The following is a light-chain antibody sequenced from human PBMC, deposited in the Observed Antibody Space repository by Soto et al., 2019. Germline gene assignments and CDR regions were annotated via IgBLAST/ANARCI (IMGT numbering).Light chain of an antibody. CDR3: QQYYTWPIT. CDR1: QSVNSN. J-gene: IGKJ4*01. V-gene: IGKV3D-15*01. CDR2: GIS. Sequence: EVVMTQSPATLSVSPGERATLSCRASQSVNSNYLAWYQQKPGQAPRLLIYGISTRATGIPDRFSASGSGTEFTLTISSLQSEDCAVYYCQQYYTWPITFGGGTKVDIK.